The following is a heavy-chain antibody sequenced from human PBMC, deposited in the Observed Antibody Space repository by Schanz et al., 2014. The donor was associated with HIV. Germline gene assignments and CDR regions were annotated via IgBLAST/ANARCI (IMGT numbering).Heavy chain of an antibody. D-gene: IGHD3-9*01. Sequence: QVQLVQSGAEVKKPGASVKVSCKASGYTFNTNDINWVRQATGQGLEWMGWMNPKSGNTNYAQKLQGRVTMTTDTSTSTAYMELRSLRSDDTAVYYCARTDYDILTGYSLGYYGMDVWGQGTTVTVSS. J-gene: IGHJ6*02. CDR2: MNPKSGNT. V-gene: IGHV1-8*01. CDR1: GYTFNTND. CDR3: ARTDYDILTGYSLGYYGMDV.